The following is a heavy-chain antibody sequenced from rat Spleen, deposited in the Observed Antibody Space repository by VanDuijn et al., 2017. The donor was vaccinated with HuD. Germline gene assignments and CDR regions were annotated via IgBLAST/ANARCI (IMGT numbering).Heavy chain of an antibody. CDR3: ARHGYYDGYYPYFDY. CDR2: ISTGGIT. D-gene: IGHD1-12*03. CDR1: GFTFSNYY. J-gene: IGHJ2*01. V-gene: IGHV5-25*01. Sequence: EVQLVASGGGLVQPGRSLKLSCAASGFTFSNYYMAWVRQAPTKGLEWVAYISTGGITYYRDSVKGRFTISRDNAKSTLYLQVDSLRSEDTATYYCARHGYYDGYYPYFDYWGQGVMVTVSS.